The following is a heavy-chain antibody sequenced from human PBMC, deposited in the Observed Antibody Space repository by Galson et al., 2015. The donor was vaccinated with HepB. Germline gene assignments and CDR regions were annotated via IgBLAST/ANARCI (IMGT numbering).Heavy chain of an antibody. D-gene: IGHD6-19*01. CDR2: INSDGIST. CDR3: ARANSSSGWHLMIDY. J-gene: IGHJ4*02. Sequence: SLRLSCAASGFTFSYYWMHWVRQAPGKGLVWVSRINSDGISTTYADSVKGRFTISRDNAKNTLYLQMNSLRAEDTAVYYCARANSSSGWHLMIDYWGQGTLVTVSS. CDR1: GFTFSYYW. V-gene: IGHV3-74*01.